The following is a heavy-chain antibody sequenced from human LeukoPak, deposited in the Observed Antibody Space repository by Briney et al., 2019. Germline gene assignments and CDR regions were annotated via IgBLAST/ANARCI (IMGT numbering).Heavy chain of an antibody. CDR1: GGSFSGYY. CDR3: ARDYRVTIFGVVIKPPGYFDY. CDR2: INHSGST. J-gene: IGHJ4*02. D-gene: IGHD3-3*01. Sequence: SETLSLTCAVYGGSFSGYYWSWIRQPPGKGLEWLGEINHSGSTNYNPSLKSRVTISVDTSKNQFSLKLSSVTAADTAVHYCARDYRVTIFGVVIKPPGYFDYWGQGTLVTVSS. V-gene: IGHV4-34*01.